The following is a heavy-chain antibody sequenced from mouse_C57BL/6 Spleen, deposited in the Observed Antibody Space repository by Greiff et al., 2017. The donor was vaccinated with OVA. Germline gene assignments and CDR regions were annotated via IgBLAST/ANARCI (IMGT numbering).Heavy chain of an antibody. J-gene: IGHJ2*01. Sequence: VQRVESGPGLVAPSQCLSLTCTVSGFSLTSYAISWVRQPPGKGLEWLGVIWTGGGTNYNSALKSRLSISKDNSKSQVFLKMNSLQDDDTARYYGARNSEDSYYVLFDYWGQGTTLTVSS. V-gene: IGHV2-9-1*01. CDR2: IWTGGGT. CDR3: ARNSEDSYYVLFDY. D-gene: IGHD2-12*01. CDR1: GFSLTSYA.